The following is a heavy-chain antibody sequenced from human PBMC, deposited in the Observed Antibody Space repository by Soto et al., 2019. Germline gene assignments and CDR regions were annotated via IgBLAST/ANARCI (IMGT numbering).Heavy chain of an antibody. V-gene: IGHV1-69*14. Sequence: QVQLVQSGAEVKKPGSSVKVPCKASGGTFSNYPISWVRQAPGQGLEWMGGIIPVFGTVNYAQKFQGRVTVTADQTHGHIGKGLRSLRSEDTAVYYCARGNHRWLQLWYFDLWGRGTLVTVSS. CDR3: ARGNHRWLQLWYFDL. CDR2: IIPVFGTV. D-gene: IGHD5-12*01. J-gene: IGHJ2*01. CDR1: GGTFSNYP.